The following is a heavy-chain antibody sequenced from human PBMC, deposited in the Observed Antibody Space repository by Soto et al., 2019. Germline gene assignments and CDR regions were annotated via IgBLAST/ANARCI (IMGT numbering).Heavy chain of an antibody. J-gene: IGHJ4*02. CDR2: INHGGNT. D-gene: IGHD6-19*01. Sequence: SETLSLTCAVYGGSFSGYYWTWIRQSPGKGLEWIGEINHGGNTNYNPSLKSRVTISLDTSKNQFSLKLSSMTAADTGVYYCARSVAVPGEHIDYWGQGTQVTVSS. CDR1: GGSFSGYY. V-gene: IGHV4-34*01. CDR3: ARSVAVPGEHIDY.